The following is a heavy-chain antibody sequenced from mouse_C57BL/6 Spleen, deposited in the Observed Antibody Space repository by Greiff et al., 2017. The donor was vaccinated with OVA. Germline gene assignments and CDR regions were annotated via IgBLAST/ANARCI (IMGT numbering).Heavy chain of an antibody. CDR2: ISSGSSTI. J-gene: IGHJ4*01. Sequence: EVKLMESGGGLVKPGGSLKLSCAASGFTFSDYGMHWVRQAPEKGLEWVAYISSGSSTIYYADTVKGRFTISRDNAKNTLFLQMTSLRSEDTAMDYCARDEVGDAMDYWGQGTSVTVSS. V-gene: IGHV5-17*01. CDR3: ARDEVGDAMDY. D-gene: IGHD1-1*02. CDR1: GFTFSDYG.